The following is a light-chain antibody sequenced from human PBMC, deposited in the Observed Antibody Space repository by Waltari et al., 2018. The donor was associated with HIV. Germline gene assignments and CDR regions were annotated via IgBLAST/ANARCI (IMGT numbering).Light chain of an antibody. J-gene: IGLJ1*01. V-gene: IGLV3-25*03. CDR2: KDS. CDR1: ALATQY. CDR3: QSTDSSGSYV. Sequence: SYELKQPPSVSVSPGQTATITCSGDALATQYGFWYQQKAGHAPLVIIYKDSERPSGIPERISGSSSGTTVTLTIHEVQAEDEADYYCQSTDSSGSYVFGSGTKVTVL.